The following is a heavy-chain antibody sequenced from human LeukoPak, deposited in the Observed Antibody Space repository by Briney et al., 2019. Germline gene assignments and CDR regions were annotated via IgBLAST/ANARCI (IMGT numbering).Heavy chain of an antibody. J-gene: IGHJ4*02. V-gene: IGHV3-74*01. Sequence: GGSLRLSCAASRFTFSSYWMHWVRQAPGKGLVWVSHINGDGSATIYADSVKGRFTISRDNAKNTLYLQMNSLRAEDTAVYYCARGSGYSYGSFDYWGQGTLVTVSS. CDR3: ARGSGYSYGSFDY. CDR2: INGDGSAT. CDR1: RFTFSSYW. D-gene: IGHD5-18*01.